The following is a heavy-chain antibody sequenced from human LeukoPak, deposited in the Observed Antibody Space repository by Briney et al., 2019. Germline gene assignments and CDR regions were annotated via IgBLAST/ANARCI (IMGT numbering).Heavy chain of an antibody. D-gene: IGHD3-22*01. Sequence: SESLSLTCTVSGGSISSNSYYWGWIRQPPGKGLEWIGSIYYSGSTYYNPPLKSRVTISVDTSKNQFSLKLSSVTAADTAVYYCTRSIPSWLTPYFDYWGQGTLVTVSS. V-gene: IGHV4-39*01. J-gene: IGHJ4*02. CDR2: IYYSGST. CDR1: GGSISSNSYY. CDR3: TRSIPSWLTPYFDY.